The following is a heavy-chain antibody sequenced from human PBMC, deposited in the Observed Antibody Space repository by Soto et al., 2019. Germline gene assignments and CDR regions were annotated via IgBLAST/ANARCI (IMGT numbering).Heavy chain of an antibody. J-gene: IGHJ4*02. CDR1: GDSIIGIYH. CDR2: IFHTGTT. Sequence: PSETLSLTCAVSGDSIIGIYHWAWIRQPPGRSLEWIASIFHTGTTYYTPSLKSRVTISVDTSKNQFSLRLSSVTAADTAFYYCAKDTGPNWGQGTLVTVSS. V-gene: IGHV4-38-2*02. CDR3: AKDTGPN.